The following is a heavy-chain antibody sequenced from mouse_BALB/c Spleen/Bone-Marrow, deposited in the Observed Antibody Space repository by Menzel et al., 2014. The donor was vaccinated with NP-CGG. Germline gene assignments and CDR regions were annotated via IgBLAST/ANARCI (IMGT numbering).Heavy chain of an antibody. Sequence: EVQLVESGGGLVQPGGSLKLSCAASGFDFYGYWMTWVRQAPGKGLEWIGEINPDSSTINYTPSLKDKFIISRDNAKNALYLQMSKVRSEDTALYYCARPGYYGYQDVWGAGTTVTVSS. V-gene: IGHV4-1*02. CDR3: ARPGYYGYQDV. D-gene: IGHD1-2*01. J-gene: IGHJ1*01. CDR1: GFDFYGYW. CDR2: INPDSSTI.